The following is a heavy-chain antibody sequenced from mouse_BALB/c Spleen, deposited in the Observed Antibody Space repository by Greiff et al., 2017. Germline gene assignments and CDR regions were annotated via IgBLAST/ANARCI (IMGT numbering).Heavy chain of an antibody. V-gene: IGHV5-9-4*01. Sequence: EVQLQESGGGLVKPGGSLKLSCAASGFTFSSYAMSWVRQSPEKRLEWVAEISSGGSYTYYPDTVTGRFTISRDNAKNTLYLEMSSLRSEDTAMYYCARDYYGSNAYWGQGTLVTVSA. J-gene: IGHJ3*01. CDR3: ARDYYGSNAY. CDR1: GFTFSSYA. D-gene: IGHD1-1*01. CDR2: ISSGGSYT.